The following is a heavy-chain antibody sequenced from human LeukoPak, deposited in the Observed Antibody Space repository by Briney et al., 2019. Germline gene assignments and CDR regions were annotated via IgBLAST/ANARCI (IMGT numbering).Heavy chain of an antibody. CDR3: ARDTGGGGRLDAFDI. V-gene: IGHV4-39*07. CDR2: IYYTGST. J-gene: IGHJ3*02. D-gene: IGHD3-16*01. Sequence: SETLSLTCTVSGGSISSSSYYWGWIRQPPGKGLEWIGSIYYTGSTNYNPSLKSRVTMSVDKSKNQFSLMLSSVTAADTAIYYCARDTGGGGRLDAFDIWGQGTMVTVSS. CDR1: GGSISSSSYY.